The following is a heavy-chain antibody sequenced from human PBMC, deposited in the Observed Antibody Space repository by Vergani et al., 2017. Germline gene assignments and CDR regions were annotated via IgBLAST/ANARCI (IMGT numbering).Heavy chain of an antibody. CDR2: INPSGGST. J-gene: IGHJ4*02. V-gene: IGHV1-46*03. CDR3: ARHGRKIGAFDY. CDR1: GYTFTSHY. D-gene: IGHD2/OR15-2a*01. Sequence: QVQLVQSGAEVKKPGASVKVSCKASGYTFTSHYMHWVRQAPGQGLEWMGIINPSGGSTSYAQKFQGRVTMTRDTSTSTVYMELSSLRSEDTAVYYCARHGRKIGAFDYWGQGTLVTVSS.